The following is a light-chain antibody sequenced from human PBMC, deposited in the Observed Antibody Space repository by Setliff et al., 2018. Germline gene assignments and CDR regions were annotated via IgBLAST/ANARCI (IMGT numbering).Light chain of an antibody. CDR2: TNT. J-gene: IGLJ2*01. Sequence: QSVLTQPPSASGTPGQRVTISCSGTSSNIGSNTVNWYQQFPGTAPKLLIQTNTQRHSGVPDRFSGSKSGASASLAISGLQSGDEADYYCAVWDDNLNGPVFGGGTKVTV. CDR1: SSNIGSNT. V-gene: IGLV1-44*01. CDR3: AVWDDNLNGPV.